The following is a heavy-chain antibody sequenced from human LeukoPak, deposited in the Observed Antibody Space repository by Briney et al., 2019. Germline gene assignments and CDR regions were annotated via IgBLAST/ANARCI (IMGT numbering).Heavy chain of an antibody. CDR3: ARDGSYGDYVFEEFYFDY. CDR2: IIPIFGTA. Sequence: SVKVSCKASGGTFSSYAISWVRQAPGQGLEWMGGIIPIFGTANYAQKFQGRATITADESTSTAYMELSSLRSEDTAVYYCARDGSYGDYVFEEFYFDYWGQGTLVTVSS. V-gene: IGHV1-69*13. D-gene: IGHD4-17*01. CDR1: GGTFSSYA. J-gene: IGHJ4*02.